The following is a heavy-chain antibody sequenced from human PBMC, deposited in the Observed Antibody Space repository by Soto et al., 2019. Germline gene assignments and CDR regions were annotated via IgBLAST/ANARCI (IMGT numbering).Heavy chain of an antibody. CDR3: ARNAYGWWNSY. D-gene: IGHD6-19*01. CDR1: GDSITTNY. Sequence: SETLSLTCAASGDSITTNYWSWVRQSGGKGLEWIGRIHASRGANYNPSLKSRLTMSIDTSNNQFSLNLTSVTDADTAVYFCARNAYGWWNSYWGQGIVVTVSS. CDR2: IHASRGA. V-gene: IGHV4-59*10. J-gene: IGHJ4*02.